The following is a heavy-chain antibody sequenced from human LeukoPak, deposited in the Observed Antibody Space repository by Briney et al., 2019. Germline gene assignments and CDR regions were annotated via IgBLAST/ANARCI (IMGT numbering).Heavy chain of an antibody. J-gene: IGHJ4*02. V-gene: IGHV3-11*05. CDR3: ARVILKYYGSGPFDY. CDR1: GFSFSDSY. Sequence: GGSLRLSCAASGFSFSDSYMTWIRQAPGKGREWVSWISGSSSYTNYADSVKGRFTISRDNAKNSLYLQMNSLRDEDTAVYYCARVILKYYGSGPFDYWGQRTLVTVSS. D-gene: IGHD3-10*01. CDR2: ISGSSSYT.